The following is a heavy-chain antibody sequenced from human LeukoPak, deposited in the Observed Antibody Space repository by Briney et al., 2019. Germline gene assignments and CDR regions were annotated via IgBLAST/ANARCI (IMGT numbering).Heavy chain of an antibody. V-gene: IGHV1-2*07. CDR1: GYTFTSYY. D-gene: IGHD5-18*01. CDR2: INPHSGDT. CDR3: AREGGSSYGYAYH. Sequence: ASVKVSCKASGYTFTSYYMHWVRQAPGKGLEWMGWINPHSGDTNYAHKVQGRVTMTRDTAISIAYLELSSLKSDDTAVYYCAREGGSSYGYAYHWGRGTLVTVSS. J-gene: IGHJ5*02.